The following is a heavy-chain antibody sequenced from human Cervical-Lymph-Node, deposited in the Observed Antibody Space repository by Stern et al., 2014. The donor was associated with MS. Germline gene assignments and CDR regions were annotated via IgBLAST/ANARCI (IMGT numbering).Heavy chain of an antibody. J-gene: IGHJ4*02. Sequence: VQLVESGAEVKKPGASVKVSCKASGYTFTNTGINWVRLAPGKGLEWMEWVSTYNGNTKYAQKVRGRVTRTTDTSTSTAYMELRSLRSDDTAVYYCARGDDKTSYDYWGQGTLVTVSS. CDR3: ARGDDKTSYDY. CDR1: GYTFTNTG. V-gene: IGHV1-18*01. D-gene: IGHD1-1*01. CDR2: VSTYNGNT.